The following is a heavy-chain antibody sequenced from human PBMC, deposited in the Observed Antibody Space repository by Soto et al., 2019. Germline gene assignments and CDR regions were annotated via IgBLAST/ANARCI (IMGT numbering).Heavy chain of an antibody. CDR1: GFTFDNYA. CDR3: AKSKTDLRVTVFGLFIVSDF. D-gene: IGHD3-3*01. CDR2: ISGSGGTT. J-gene: IGHJ4*02. Sequence: PGGSLRLSFPASGFTFDNYAMIWVRQAPGKGLKWVSGISGSGGTTYYADSVKGRFSISRDNSKNTVFLQMNSLRAEDTAVYYCAKSKTDLRVTVFGLFIVSDFWGQGSLVTVSS. V-gene: IGHV3-23*01.